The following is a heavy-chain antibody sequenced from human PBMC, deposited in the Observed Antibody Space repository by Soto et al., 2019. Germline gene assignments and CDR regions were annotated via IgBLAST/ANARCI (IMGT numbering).Heavy chain of an antibody. V-gene: IGHV4-34*01. Sequence: SETLSLTCAVYGGSFSGYYWSWIRQPPGKGLEWIGEINHSGSTNYNPSLKSRVTISVDTSKNQFSLKLSSVTAADTAVYYCATACPYSSSWYFDYWGQGTLATVSS. CDR2: INHSGST. CDR1: GGSFSGYY. D-gene: IGHD6-13*01. CDR3: ATACPYSSSWYFDY. J-gene: IGHJ4*02.